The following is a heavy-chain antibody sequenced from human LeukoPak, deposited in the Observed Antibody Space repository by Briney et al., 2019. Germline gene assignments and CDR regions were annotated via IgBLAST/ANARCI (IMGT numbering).Heavy chain of an antibody. D-gene: IGHD6-6*01. V-gene: IGHV4-4*02. CDR3: ARGPLGGSSARDY. CDR1: GGSISSSNW. Sequence: SGTLSLTCAVSGGSISSSNWWSWVRQPPGKGLEWIGEIYHSGSTNYNPSLKSRVTISVDTSKNQFSLKLSSVTAADTAVYYCARGPLGGSSARDYWGQGTLVTVSS. CDR2: IYHSGST. J-gene: IGHJ4*02.